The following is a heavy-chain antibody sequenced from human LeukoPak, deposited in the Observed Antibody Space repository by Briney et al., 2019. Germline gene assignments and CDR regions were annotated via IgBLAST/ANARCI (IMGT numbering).Heavy chain of an antibody. V-gene: IGHV1-46*01. J-gene: IGHJ4*02. D-gene: IGHD3-10*01. CDR1: GYTFTSYY. CDR2: INPSSGST. Sequence: GASVKVSCKASGYTFTSYYMHWVRQAPGQGLEWMGIINPSSGSTSYAQKFQGRVTMTRDTSTSTVYMELSSLRSEDTAVYYCARDTYGSGSYYNAPLDYWGQGTLVTVSS. CDR3: ARDTYGSGSYYNAPLDY.